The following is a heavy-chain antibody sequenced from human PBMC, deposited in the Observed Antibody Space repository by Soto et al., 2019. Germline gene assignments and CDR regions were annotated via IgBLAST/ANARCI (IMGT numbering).Heavy chain of an antibody. V-gene: IGHV4-34*01. D-gene: IGHD1-1*01. CDR2: ISESGST. CDR3: ARGSGIVALPGELEDVNYDF. J-gene: IGHJ4*02. CDR1: GQSFSGHS. Sequence: QVQLQQWGAGLVKPSETLSLSCAVYGQSFSGHSWAWIRQPPGKGLEWIGEISESGSTYYNPSLNSRVTISTDTSKPQFSLKLNSVTAADTAAYFCARGSGIVALPGELEDVNYDFWGQGTLVNVSS.